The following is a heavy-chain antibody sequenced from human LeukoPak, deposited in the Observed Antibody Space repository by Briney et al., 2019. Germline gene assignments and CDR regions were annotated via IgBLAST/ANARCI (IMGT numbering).Heavy chain of an antibody. V-gene: IGHV4-59*01. D-gene: IGHD6-19*01. J-gene: IGHJ4*02. CDR2: VYYSGST. CDR1: GGSISSYY. CDR3: ARTGIAVAGEPFDY. Sequence: SETLSLTCTVSGGSISSYYWSWIRQPPGKGLEWIGYVYYSGSTNYNPSLKSRVTISVDTSKNQFSLKLSSVTAADTAVYYCARTGIAVAGEPFDYWGQGTLVTVSS.